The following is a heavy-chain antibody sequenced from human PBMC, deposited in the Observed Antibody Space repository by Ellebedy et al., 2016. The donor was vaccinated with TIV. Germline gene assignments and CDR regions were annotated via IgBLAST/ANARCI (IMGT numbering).Heavy chain of an antibody. CDR2: ISWNSGSI. V-gene: IGHV3-9*01. D-gene: IGHD1-26*01. Sequence: SLKISCAASGFTFDDYAMHWVRQAPGKGLEWVSGISWNSGSIDYADSVKGRFTISRDNAKNALYLQMNSLRAEDTAVYYCAKELIPTSSGPFDYWGQGTLVTVSS. J-gene: IGHJ4*02. CDR3: AKELIPTSSGPFDY. CDR1: GFTFDDYA.